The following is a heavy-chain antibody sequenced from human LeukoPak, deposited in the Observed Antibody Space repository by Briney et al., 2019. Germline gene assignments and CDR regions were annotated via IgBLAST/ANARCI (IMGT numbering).Heavy chain of an antibody. CDR2: IYTSGST. V-gene: IGHV4-4*07. D-gene: IGHD3-10*01. CDR3: ARTYGSGSYPRFDY. Sequence: SETLSLTCTVSGGSISSYYWSWIRQPAGKGLEWIGRIYTSGSTNYNPSLKSRVTMSVDTSKNQFSLKQSSVTAADTAVYYCARTYGSGSYPRFDYWGQGTLVTVSS. CDR1: GGSISSYY. J-gene: IGHJ4*02.